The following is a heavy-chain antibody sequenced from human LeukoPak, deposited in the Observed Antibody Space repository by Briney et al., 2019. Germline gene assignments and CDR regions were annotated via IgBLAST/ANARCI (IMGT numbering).Heavy chain of an antibody. Sequence: SETLSLTCTVSGGSISSGGYYWSWIRQHPGKGLEWIGYIYYSGSTYYNPSLKSRVTISVDTSKNRFFLKLSSVTAADTAVYYCARDVDNNDAFHVWGQGTMVTVSS. CDR1: GGSISSGGYY. J-gene: IGHJ3*01. V-gene: IGHV4-31*03. CDR3: ARDVDNNDAFHV. D-gene: IGHD2-15*01. CDR2: IYYSGST.